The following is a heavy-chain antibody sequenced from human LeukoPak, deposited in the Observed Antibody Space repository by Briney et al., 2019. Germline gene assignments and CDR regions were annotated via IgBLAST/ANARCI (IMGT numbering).Heavy chain of an antibody. CDR1: GFTFNSYE. D-gene: IGHD1-26*01. CDR2: INSCGSAK. CDR3: ARGGSYVHY. V-gene: IGHV3-48*03. J-gene: IGHJ4*02. Sequence: PTGGSLRLSCAASGFTFNSYEMNWVRQAPEKVLEWLSYINSCGSAKLYADSVKGRFSISRDNAKNSLYLQMNSLRADDTGVYYCARGGSYVHYWGQGTLVTVSS.